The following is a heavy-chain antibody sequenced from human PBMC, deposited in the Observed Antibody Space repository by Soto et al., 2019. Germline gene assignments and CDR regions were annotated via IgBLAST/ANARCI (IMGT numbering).Heavy chain of an antibody. CDR1: GFTFSSYA. J-gene: IGHJ4*02. CDR3: AKVGDRHMVVVTAGGFDY. Sequence: GGSLRLSCAASGFTFSSYAMSWVRQAPGKGLEWVSAISGSGGSTYYADSVNGRFTISRDNSKNTLYLQMNSLRAEDTAVLYFAKVGDRHMVVVTAGGFDYWGQGTLVTVSS. V-gene: IGHV3-23*01. D-gene: IGHD2-21*02. CDR2: ISGSGGST.